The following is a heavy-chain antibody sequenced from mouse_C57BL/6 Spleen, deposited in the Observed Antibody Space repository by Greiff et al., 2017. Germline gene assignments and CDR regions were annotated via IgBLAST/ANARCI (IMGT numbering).Heavy chain of an antibody. CDR3: ARSVGNYGYFDV. CDR2: IHPNSGST. J-gene: IGHJ1*03. CDR1: GYTFTSYW. D-gene: IGHD2-1*01. Sequence: QVQLQQSGAELVKPGASVKLSCKASGYTFTSYWMHWVKQRPGQGLEWIGMIHPNSGSTNYNEKFKSKATLTVDKSSSTAYMQLSSLTSEDSAVYYCARSVGNYGYFDVWGTGTTVTVSS. V-gene: IGHV1-64*01.